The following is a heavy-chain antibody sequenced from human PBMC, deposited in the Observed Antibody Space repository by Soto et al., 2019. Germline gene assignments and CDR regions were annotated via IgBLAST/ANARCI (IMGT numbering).Heavy chain of an antibody. V-gene: IGHV3-72*01. CDR2: ARNKANSYTT. Sequence: EVQLVESGGGLVQPGGSLRLSCAASGFTFSDHYMDWVRQAPGKGLEWVGRARNKANSYTTEYAASVKGRFTISRDDSKNSLYLQMNSLKTEDTAVYYCARTTVTAVLDVWGQGTTVTVSS. CDR1: GFTFSDHY. J-gene: IGHJ6*02. CDR3: ARTTVTAVLDV. D-gene: IGHD4-17*01.